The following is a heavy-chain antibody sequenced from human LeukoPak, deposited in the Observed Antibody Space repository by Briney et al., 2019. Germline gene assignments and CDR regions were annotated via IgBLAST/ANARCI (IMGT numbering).Heavy chain of an antibody. D-gene: IGHD3-9*01. CDR3: ARADNYDILTGYYIFDY. CDR1: GGTFSSYA. V-gene: IGHV1-69*05. J-gene: IGHJ4*02. CDR2: IIPIFGTA. Sequence: SVKVSCKASGGTFSSYAISWVRQAPGQGLEWMGRIIPIFGTANYAQKFQGRVTITTDESTSTAYMELSSLRSEDTAVYYCARADNYDILTGYYIFDYWGQGTLVTVSS.